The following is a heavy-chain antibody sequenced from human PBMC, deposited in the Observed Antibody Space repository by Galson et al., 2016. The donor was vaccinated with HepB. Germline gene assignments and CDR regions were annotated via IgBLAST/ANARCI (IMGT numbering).Heavy chain of an antibody. V-gene: IGHV3-21*01. D-gene: IGHD1-1*01. CDR3: ATDTSRDDDH. Sequence: SLRLSCAVSRFTFSSYSMNWVRQAPGKGLEWVSFISSSGRYIYYADSVKGRFTISRDNAKNSLYLQMNSLRAEDTAIYYCATDTSRDDDHWGQGTLVTVSS. CDR2: ISSSGRYI. CDR1: RFTFSSYS. J-gene: IGHJ5*02.